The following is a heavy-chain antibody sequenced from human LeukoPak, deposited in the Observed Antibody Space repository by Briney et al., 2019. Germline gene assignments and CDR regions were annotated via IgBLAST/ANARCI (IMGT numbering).Heavy chain of an antibody. V-gene: IGHV3-53*01. Sequence: SGGSLRLSCAASGFIVANNYMSWARQAPGKGLEWVSLIYSGGSTFYADSVKGRFTISRDNSKNTLYLQMNSLRAEDTAVYYCAKVAAAGTEYFDYWGQGTLVTVSS. CDR1: GFIVANNY. J-gene: IGHJ4*02. CDR3: AKVAAAGTEYFDY. D-gene: IGHD6-13*01. CDR2: IYSGGST.